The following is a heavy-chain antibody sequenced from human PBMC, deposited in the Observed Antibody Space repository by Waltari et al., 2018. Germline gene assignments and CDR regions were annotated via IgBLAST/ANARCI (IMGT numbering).Heavy chain of an antibody. V-gene: IGHV4-39*01. Sequence: QLQLQESGPGLVKPSETLSLTCTVSGGSISSSSYYWGWIRQPPGKGLEWIGSIYYSGSTYYNPSLKSRVTISVYTSKNQFSLKLSSVTAADTAVYYCARLSQTKTRFGEMEFDYWGQGTLVTVSS. CDR2: IYYSGST. D-gene: IGHD3-10*02. CDR3: ARLSQTKTRFGEMEFDY. J-gene: IGHJ4*02. CDR1: GGSISSSSYY.